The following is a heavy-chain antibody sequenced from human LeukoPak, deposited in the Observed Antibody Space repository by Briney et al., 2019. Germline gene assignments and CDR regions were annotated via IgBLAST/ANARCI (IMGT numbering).Heavy chain of an antibody. Sequence: PSETLSLTCTVSSGSVSSSIYYWGWIRQPPGKGLEWIGSIYYSGSTSYNPSLKSRVTISVDTSKNQFSLKLTSVTAADTAVYYCASRNDILTGYVFDFWGQGTLVTVSS. CDR2: IYYSGST. CDR1: SGSVSSSIYY. J-gene: IGHJ4*02. CDR3: ASRNDILTGYVFDF. D-gene: IGHD3-9*01. V-gene: IGHV4-39*01.